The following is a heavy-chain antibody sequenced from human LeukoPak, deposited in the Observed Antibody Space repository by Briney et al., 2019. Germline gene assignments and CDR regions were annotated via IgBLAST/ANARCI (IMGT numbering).Heavy chain of an antibody. V-gene: IGHV4-59*01. D-gene: IGHD3-10*01. CDR3: ASVRRGFGESSKYYSYYYMDV. J-gene: IGHJ6*03. CDR1: GGSISSYY. CDR2: IYYSGST. Sequence: SETLSLTCTVSGGSISSYYWSWIRQPPGKGLEWIGYIYYSGSTNYNPSLKSRVTISVDTSKNQFSLKLSSVTAADTAIYYCASVRRGFGESSKYYSYYYMDVWGNGTTVTISS.